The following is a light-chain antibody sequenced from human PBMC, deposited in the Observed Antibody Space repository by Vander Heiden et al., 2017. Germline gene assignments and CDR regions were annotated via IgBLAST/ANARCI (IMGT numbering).Light chain of an antibody. J-gene: IGLJ3*02. CDR1: VLAKKY. Sequence: SYELTQPSSVSVSPGQTARITCSGDVLAKKYARWFQQKPGQAPVLVIYKDTERPSGIPERFSGSSSGTTVTLTIRGAQVEDEADYYCYSAADNCGVFGGGTELTVL. V-gene: IGLV3-27*01. CDR3: YSAADNCGV. CDR2: KDT.